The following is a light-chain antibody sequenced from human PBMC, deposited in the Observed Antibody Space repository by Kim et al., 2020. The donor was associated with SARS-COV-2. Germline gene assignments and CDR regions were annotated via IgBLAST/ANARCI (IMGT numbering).Light chain of an antibody. V-gene: IGLV2-14*01. CDR1: SSDVGAYNY. Sequence: QSALTQPTSVSGSPGQSITISCTGTSSDVGAYNYVSWYQQHPGKAPKLMIYDVSKWPSGVSNRFSGSKSGNTASLTISGLQAEDEADYYCSSYTNGTTFVFGTGTKVTVL. J-gene: IGLJ1*01. CDR2: DVS. CDR3: SSYTNGTTFV.